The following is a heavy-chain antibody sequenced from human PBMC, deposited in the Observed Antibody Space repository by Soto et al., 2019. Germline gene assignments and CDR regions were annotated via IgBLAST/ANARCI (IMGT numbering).Heavy chain of an antibody. D-gene: IGHD2-2*01. CDR2: ISSSSSYI. CDR3: ARDLEYCSSTSCYATFDP. CDR1: GFTFSSHS. J-gene: IGHJ5*02. Sequence: PGGSLRLSCAASGFTFSSHSMNWVRQAPGKGLEWVSSISSSSSYIYYADSVKGRFTISRDNAKNSLYLQMNSLRAEDTAVYYCARDLEYCSSTSCYATFDPWGQGTLVTVSS. V-gene: IGHV3-21*01.